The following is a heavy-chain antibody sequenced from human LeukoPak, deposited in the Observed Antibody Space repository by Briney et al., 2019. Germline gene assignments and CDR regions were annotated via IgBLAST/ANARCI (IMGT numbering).Heavy chain of an antibody. Sequence: GGSLRLSCAASGFTFSDHYMSWIRQAPGKGLEWVSYISTSGTYTNYADSVKGRFTISRDNAKNSLYLQMNSLRAEDTAVYHCARGHYGLDVWGQGTTVTVSS. CDR3: ARGHYGLDV. V-gene: IGHV3-11*05. J-gene: IGHJ6*02. CDR2: ISTSGTYT. CDR1: GFTFSDHY.